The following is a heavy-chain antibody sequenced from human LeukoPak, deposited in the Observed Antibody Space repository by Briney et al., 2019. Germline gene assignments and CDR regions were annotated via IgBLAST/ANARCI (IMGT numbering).Heavy chain of an antibody. CDR2: INSDGSST. Sequence: GGSLRLSCVASGFTFSSYWMHWVRQAPGKGLGWVSRINSDGSSTSYADSVKGRFTISRDNAKNTLYLQMNSLRVEDTAVYYCARVGTNYYGSGSYRTYYYMDVWGKGTTVTVSS. V-gene: IGHV3-74*01. D-gene: IGHD3-10*01. CDR1: GFTFSSYW. CDR3: ARVGTNYYGSGSYRTYYYMDV. J-gene: IGHJ6*03.